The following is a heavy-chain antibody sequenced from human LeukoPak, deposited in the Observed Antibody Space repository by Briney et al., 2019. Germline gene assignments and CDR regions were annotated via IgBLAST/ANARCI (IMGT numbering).Heavy chain of an antibody. D-gene: IGHD1-26*01. V-gene: IGHV4-39*07. CDR1: GGSISSSSYY. CDR2: IYYSGST. J-gene: IGHJ3*02. Sequence: SETLSLTCTVSGGSISSSSYYWGWIRQPPGKGLEWIGSIYYSGSTYYNPSLKSRVTISVDTSKNQFSLKLSSVTAADTAVYYCARAGGSYGVFAFDIWGQGTMITVSS. CDR3: ARAGGSYGVFAFDI.